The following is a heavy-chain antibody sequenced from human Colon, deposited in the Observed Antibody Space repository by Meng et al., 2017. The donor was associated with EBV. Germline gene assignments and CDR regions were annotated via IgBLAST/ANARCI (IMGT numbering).Heavy chain of an antibody. Sequence: QGQPVQSGPEVKKPGASVKVSCKASDYTFTGYGVSWVRQAPGQGLEWMAWLGAHDGDTSHAPKFQGRVTVSADRPTATAYMELRSLRSDDTAVYYCARGTPGRSYSDYWGQGTLVTVSS. CDR1: DYTFTGYG. V-gene: IGHV1-18*01. D-gene: IGHD3-10*01. CDR2: LGAHDGDT. CDR3: ARGTPGRSYSDY. J-gene: IGHJ4*02.